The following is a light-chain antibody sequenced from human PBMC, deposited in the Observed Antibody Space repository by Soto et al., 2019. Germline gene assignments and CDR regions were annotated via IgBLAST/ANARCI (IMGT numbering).Light chain of an antibody. CDR1: QGISNH. CDR3: QQYDDLPYT. V-gene: IGKV1-33*01. J-gene: IGKJ2*01. CDR2: DAS. Sequence: DIQMTQSPTSLSASVGDRVTITCQASQGISNHLNWYQQKPGKAPKLLIYDASNLKTGVTSRISGRGSGTDFTFTISRLQPEDLATYFCQQYDDLPYTFGQGTKLEIK.